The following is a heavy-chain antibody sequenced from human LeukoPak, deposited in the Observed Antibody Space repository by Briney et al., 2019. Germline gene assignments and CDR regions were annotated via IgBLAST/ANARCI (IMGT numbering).Heavy chain of an antibody. Sequence: GGSLRLSCAASGFTFSSDAMSWVRQAPGKGLEWVSAISGSGGSTYYADSVKGRFTISRDNSKNTLYLQMNSLRAEDTAVYYCAKDMDHDYDDYGFDYWGQGTLVTVSS. CDR3: AKDMDHDYDDYGFDY. CDR2: ISGSGGST. V-gene: IGHV3-23*01. CDR1: GFTFSSDA. J-gene: IGHJ4*02. D-gene: IGHD4-17*01.